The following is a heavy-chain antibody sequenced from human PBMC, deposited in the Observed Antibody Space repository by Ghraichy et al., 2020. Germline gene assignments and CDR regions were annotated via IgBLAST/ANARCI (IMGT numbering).Heavy chain of an antibody. Sequence: QTLSLTCTVSGYSISSGYYWDWIRQPPGTGLEWIGSIYHSGSTFYNPSLRSRVTISVDTSKNQFSLKLSSVTAADTAVYYCARAERSIAPIGYWGQGTLVTVSS. CDR3: ARAERSIAPIGY. CDR2: IYHSGST. J-gene: IGHJ4*02. D-gene: IGHD1-14*01. V-gene: IGHV4-38-2*02. CDR1: GYSISSGYY.